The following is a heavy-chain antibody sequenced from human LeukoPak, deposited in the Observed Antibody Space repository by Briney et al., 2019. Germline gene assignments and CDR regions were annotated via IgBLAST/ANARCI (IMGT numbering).Heavy chain of an antibody. CDR2: IWYDGSNK. CDR3: ARDQHYDFWSGYSSYGMDV. J-gene: IGHJ6*02. Sequence: GGSLRLSCAASGFTFSSYAMSWVRQAPGKGLEWVAVIWYDGSNKYYADSVKGRFTISRDNSKNTLYLQMNSLRAEDTAVYYCARDQHYDFWSGYSSYGMDVWGQGTTVTVSS. V-gene: IGHV3-33*08. D-gene: IGHD3-3*01. CDR1: GFTFSSYA.